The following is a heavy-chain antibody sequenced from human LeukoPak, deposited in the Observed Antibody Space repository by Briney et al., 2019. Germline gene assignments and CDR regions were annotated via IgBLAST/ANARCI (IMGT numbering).Heavy chain of an antibody. V-gene: IGHV3-49*04. J-gene: IGHJ6*03. Sequence: GGSLRLSCTASGFTVGDYAMSWVRQAPGKGLEWVGFIRSKVYGGTTEYAASVKGRFTISRDDSKSIAYLQMNSLRAEDTAVYYCARDGVTFSGYDWYYYMDVWGKGTTVTVSS. D-gene: IGHD5-12*01. CDR1: GFTVGDYA. CDR3: ARDGVTFSGYDWYYYMDV. CDR2: IRSKVYGGTT.